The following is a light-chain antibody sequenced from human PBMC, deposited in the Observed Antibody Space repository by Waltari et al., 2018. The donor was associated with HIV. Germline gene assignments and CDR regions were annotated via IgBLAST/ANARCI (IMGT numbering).Light chain of an antibody. CDR3: HSYDSDNQI. J-gene: IGLJ2*01. Sequence: MLTQPHSVSDSPGKTVTISCTRNSGSIASNSVQWYQRRPGSSPTTVIFDHSQRPSGVSDRFSASIYTSSNSASLTIVGLKTEDEGDFFCHSYDSDNQIFGGGTKLTVL. CDR1: SGSIASNS. CDR2: DHS. V-gene: IGLV6-57*01.